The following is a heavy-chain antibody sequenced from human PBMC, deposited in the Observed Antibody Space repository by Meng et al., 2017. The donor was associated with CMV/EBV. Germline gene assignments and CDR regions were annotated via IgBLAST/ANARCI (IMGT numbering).Heavy chain of an antibody. J-gene: IGHJ4*02. Sequence: ASVKVSCKASGYTFTGYYMHWVRQAPGQGLEWMGWINPNSGGTNYAQKFQGRVTMTRDTSISTAYMELSRLRSDDTAVYYRARVREYSSSSEFDYWGQGTLVTVSS. V-gene: IGHV1-2*02. CDR2: INPNSGGT. CDR1: GYTFTGYY. D-gene: IGHD6-6*01. CDR3: ARVREYSSSSEFDY.